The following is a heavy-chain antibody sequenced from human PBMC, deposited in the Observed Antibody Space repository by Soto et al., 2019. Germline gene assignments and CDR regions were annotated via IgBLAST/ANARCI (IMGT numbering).Heavy chain of an antibody. V-gene: IGHV3-11*01. CDR3: AREVRRYFGY. CDR2: ITSSGRII. J-gene: IGHJ4*02. CDR1: GFTFSDYY. Sequence: QVQLVESGGGLVKPGGSLRLSCAASGFTFSDYYMSWFRQAPGKGLEWISYITSSGRIIYYADSVKGRFTISRDNAKNSLYLQMDSLRAEATAVYFCAREVRRYFGYWGQGNLVTVSS.